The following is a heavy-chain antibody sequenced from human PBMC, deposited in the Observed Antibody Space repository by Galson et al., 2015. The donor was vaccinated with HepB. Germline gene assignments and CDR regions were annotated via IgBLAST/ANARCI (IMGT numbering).Heavy chain of an antibody. CDR2: IDPSDSYT. J-gene: IGHJ6*03. D-gene: IGHD2-2*01. CDR3: ASALRYCSSTSCLNYYYYMDV. V-gene: IGHV5-10-1*01. CDR1: GYSFTSYW. Sequence: QSGAEVKKPGESLRISCKGSGYSFTSYWISWVRQMPGKGLEWMGRIDPSDSYTNYSPSFQGHVTISADKSISTAYLQWSSLKASDTAMYYCASALRYCSSTSCLNYYYYMDVWGKGTTVTVSS.